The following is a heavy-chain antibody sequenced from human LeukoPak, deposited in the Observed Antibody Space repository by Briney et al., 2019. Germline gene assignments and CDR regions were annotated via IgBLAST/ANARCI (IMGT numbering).Heavy chain of an antibody. Sequence: SETLSLTCAVYGGSFSGYYWSWIRQPPGKGLEWIGEINHSGSTNYNPSLKSRVTISVDTSKNQFSLKLSSVTAADTAVYYCARGVCGSGGSCINYYYYYYMDVWGKGTTVTVSS. D-gene: IGHD2-15*01. V-gene: IGHV4-34*01. CDR3: ARGVCGSGGSCINYYYYYYMDV. J-gene: IGHJ6*03. CDR2: INHSGST. CDR1: GGSFSGYY.